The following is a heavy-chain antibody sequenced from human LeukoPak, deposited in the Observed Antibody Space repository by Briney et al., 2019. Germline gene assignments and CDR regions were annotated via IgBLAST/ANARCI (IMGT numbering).Heavy chain of an antibody. Sequence: PGGSLRLSCAASGFTVDSNYLSWVRQPPGEGLEWIGEINHSGSTNYNPSLKSRVTISVDTSKNQFSLKLSSVTAADTAVYYCARGRRRDGYNLGVHFDYWGQGTLVTVSS. J-gene: IGHJ4*02. CDR3: ARGRRRDGYNLGVHFDY. CDR2: INHSGST. CDR1: GFTVDSNY. V-gene: IGHV4-34*01. D-gene: IGHD5-24*01.